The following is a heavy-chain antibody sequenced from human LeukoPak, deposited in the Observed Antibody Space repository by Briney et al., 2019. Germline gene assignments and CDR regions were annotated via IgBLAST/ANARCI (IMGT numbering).Heavy chain of an antibody. J-gene: IGHJ4*02. CDR2: ISGDGGST. CDR3: AKDRGWYGY. Sequence: PGGSLRLSCAASGFTFDDYAMHWVRQAPGKGLEWVSLISGDGGSTYYADSVKGRFTISRDNGKNSLYLQMNSLRTEDTALYHCAKDRGWYGYWGQGTLVTVSS. D-gene: IGHD6-19*01. V-gene: IGHV3-43*02. CDR1: GFTFDDYA.